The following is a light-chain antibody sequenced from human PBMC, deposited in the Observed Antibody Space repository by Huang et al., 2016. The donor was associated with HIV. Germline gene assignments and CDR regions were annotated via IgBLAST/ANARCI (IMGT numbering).Light chain of an antibody. CDR1: QSVLYSSNNNKY. J-gene: IGKJ1*01. CDR2: LAS. V-gene: IGKV4-1*01. CDR3: QQYYSTPQT. Sequence: DIVMTQSPDSLAVSLGERATINCKSSQSVLYSSNNNKYLDWYQQNPGQPPKVLIYLASTRESGVPDRFSGSGSGTDFTLTISSLQAEDVAVYYCQQYYSTPQTFGQGTKVEIK.